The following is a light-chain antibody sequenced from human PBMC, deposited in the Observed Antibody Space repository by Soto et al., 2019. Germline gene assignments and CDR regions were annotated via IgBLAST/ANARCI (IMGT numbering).Light chain of an antibody. V-gene: IGKV3-20*01. CDR1: QSVSSSY. CDR2: GAS. CDR3: QKYSDWPLWT. J-gene: IGKJ1*01. Sequence: VVTQSPGTLSLSPGERATLSCRASQSVSSSYLAWYQQKPGQAPRLLIYGASSRATGIPARFSGSGSGTDFTLTISRLEPEDFAVYYCQKYSDWPLWTLGQGNK.